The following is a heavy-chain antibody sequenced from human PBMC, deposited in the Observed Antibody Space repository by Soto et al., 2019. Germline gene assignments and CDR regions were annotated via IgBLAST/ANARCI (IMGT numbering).Heavy chain of an antibody. CDR3: ARIKCIWSAYYYYYYIDV. Sequence: QVTLKESGPVLVNPTEPLTLTCTVSGFSLSNARMGVSWIRQPPGKALEWLAHIFSNDETSYSTSLKSRLTIYKDNSKSQVVLTMTNMDPVDTATYYCARIKCIWSAYYYYYYIDVWGKGTTVTVSS. CDR1: GFSLSNARMG. CDR2: IFSNDET. J-gene: IGHJ6*03. D-gene: IGHD3-3*01. V-gene: IGHV2-26*01.